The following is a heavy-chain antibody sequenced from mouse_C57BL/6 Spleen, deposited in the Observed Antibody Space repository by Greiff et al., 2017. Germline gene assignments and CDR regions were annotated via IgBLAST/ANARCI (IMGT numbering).Heavy chain of an antibody. CDR2: IWSDGST. V-gene: IGHV2-6-1*01. J-gene: IGHJ3*01. CDR3: AGHDGYYVDWFAY. D-gene: IGHD2-3*01. CDR1: GFSLTSYG. Sequence: QVQLQQSGPGLVAPSQSLSITCTVSGFSLTSYGVHWVRQPPGKGLEWLVVIWSDGSTTYNSALKSRLSISKGNSKSQVFIKMNSLQTDDTAMYYSAGHDGYYVDWFAYWGQGTLVTVSA.